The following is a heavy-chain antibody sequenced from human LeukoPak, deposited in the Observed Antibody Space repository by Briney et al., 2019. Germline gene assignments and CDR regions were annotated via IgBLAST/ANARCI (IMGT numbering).Heavy chain of an antibody. Sequence: SETLSLTFTVSGYSISSGYYWGWIRQPPGKGLEWIGRIYHSGSTYHNPSLKSRVTISVDTSKNQFSLKLTSVTAADTAVYYCARVSDLTFDYWGQGTLVTVSS. CDR2: IYHSGST. J-gene: IGHJ4*02. CDR1: GYSISSGYY. V-gene: IGHV4-38-2*02. D-gene: IGHD3-10*01. CDR3: ARVSDLTFDY.